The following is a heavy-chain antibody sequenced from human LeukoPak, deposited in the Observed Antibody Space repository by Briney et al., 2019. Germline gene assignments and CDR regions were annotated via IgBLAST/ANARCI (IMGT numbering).Heavy chain of an antibody. Sequence: GGSLRLSCAASGFTFDDYAMHWVRQAPGKGLEWVSGISWNSGGIGYADSVKGRFTISRDNAKNSLYLQMNSLRAEDTALYYCAKDITHSSTSCYDYWGQGTLVTVSS. CDR3: AKDITHSSTSCYDY. V-gene: IGHV3-9*01. CDR2: ISWNSGGI. D-gene: IGHD2-2*01. CDR1: GFTFDDYA. J-gene: IGHJ4*02.